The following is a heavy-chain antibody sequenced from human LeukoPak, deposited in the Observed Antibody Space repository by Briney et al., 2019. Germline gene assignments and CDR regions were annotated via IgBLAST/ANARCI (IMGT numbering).Heavy chain of an antibody. J-gene: IGHJ4*02. V-gene: IGHV4-31*03. CDR3: ARVRVGGIITMIAN. CDR2: TYYSGST. Sequence: SETLSLTCTVSGGSISSGGYYWSWIRQHPGKGLEWIGYTYYSGSTYYNPSLKSRVTISVDTSKNQFSLKLSSATAADTAVYYCARVRVGGIITMIANWGQGTLVTVSS. CDR1: GGSISSGGYY. D-gene: IGHD3-22*01.